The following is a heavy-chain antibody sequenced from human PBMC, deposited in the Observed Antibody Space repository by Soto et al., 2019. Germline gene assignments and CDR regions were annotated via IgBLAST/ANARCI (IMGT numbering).Heavy chain of an antibody. CDR3: ARVGPWVPYYYDSSPYTFENWFDP. J-gene: IGHJ5*02. Sequence: SETLSLTCTVSGGSISSGGYYWSWIRQHPGKGLEWIGTIYYGGSPYYNPSLNSRVTLSVDSSNNHVSLILNSVTAADTAVYYCARVGPWVPYYYDSSPYTFENWFDPWGQGTLVTVSS. CDR1: GGSISSGGYY. V-gene: IGHV4-39*02. CDR2: IYYGGSP. D-gene: IGHD3-22*01.